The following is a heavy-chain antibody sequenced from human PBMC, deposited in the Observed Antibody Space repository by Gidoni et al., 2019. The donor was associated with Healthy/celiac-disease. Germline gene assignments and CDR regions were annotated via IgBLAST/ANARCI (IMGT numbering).Heavy chain of an antibody. CDR2: IIPIFGTA. CDR3: ARDPGLRGYSGYDLDAFDI. V-gene: IGHV1-69*01. D-gene: IGHD5-12*01. Sequence: QVQLVQSGAEVKKPGSSVKVSCKASGGTFSSYAISWVRQAPGQGLEWMGGIIPIFGTANYAQKFQGRVTITADESTSTAYMELSSLRSEDTAVYYCARDPGLRGYSGYDLDAFDIWGQGTMVTVSS. CDR1: GGTFSSYA. J-gene: IGHJ3*02.